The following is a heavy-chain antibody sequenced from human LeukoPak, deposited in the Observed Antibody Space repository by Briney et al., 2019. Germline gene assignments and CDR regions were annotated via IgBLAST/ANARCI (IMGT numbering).Heavy chain of an antibody. CDR3: ARDRERSSWRDAFDI. CDR1: GFTFSSYA. V-gene: IGHV3-30-3*01. D-gene: IGHD6-13*01. J-gene: IGHJ3*02. CDR2: ISYDGSNK. Sequence: GGSLRLSCAASGFTFSSYAMHWVRQAPGKGLEWVAVISYDGSNKYYADSVKGRFTISRDNSKNTLYLQMNSLRAEDTAVYYCARDRERSSWRDAFDIWGQGTMVTVSS.